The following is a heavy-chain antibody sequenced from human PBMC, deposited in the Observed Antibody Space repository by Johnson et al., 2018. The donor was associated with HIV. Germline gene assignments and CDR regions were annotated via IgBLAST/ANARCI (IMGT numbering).Heavy chain of an antibody. Sequence: VQLVESGGGLVKPGGSLRLSCAASGFTFDDYGMSWVRQAPGKGLEWVSGINWNGGRTGYADSVKGRFTISRDNAKNSQYLQMNSLRAEDTAFYYCARDRDSSSWYLAYDIWGQGKMVTVSS. CDR3: ARDRDSSSWYLAYDI. CDR2: INWNGGRT. CDR1: GFTFDDYG. V-gene: IGHV3-20*04. D-gene: IGHD6-13*01. J-gene: IGHJ3*02.